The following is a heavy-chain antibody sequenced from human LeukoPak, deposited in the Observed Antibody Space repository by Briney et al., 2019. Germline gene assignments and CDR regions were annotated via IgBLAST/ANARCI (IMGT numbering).Heavy chain of an antibody. CDR1: GFTFSTYG. Sequence: GGSLRLSCAASGFTFSTYGMHWVRQAPGEGLEWVAVISYDGSNKYYADSVKGRFTISRDNSKNTLYLQMNSLRAEDTAVYYCAKDFGSTLYQDYWGQGTLVTVSS. CDR2: ISYDGSNK. D-gene: IGHD3-16*02. J-gene: IGHJ4*02. CDR3: AKDFGSTLYQDY. V-gene: IGHV3-30*18.